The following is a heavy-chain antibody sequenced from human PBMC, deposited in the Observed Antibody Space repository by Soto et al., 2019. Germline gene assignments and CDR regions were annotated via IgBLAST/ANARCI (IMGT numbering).Heavy chain of an antibody. V-gene: IGHV3-53*01. CDR2: INSGGYT. CDR1: GFTVSINQ. Sequence: PGGSLRLSCAASGFTVSINQMSWVRQAPGMGLEWVSVINSGGYTYHADSVKGRFTISRDNSKNTVYLQMKSLRAEDTAVYYCARGGAYDVWGQGSLVTVSS. CDR3: ARGGAYDV. J-gene: IGHJ4*02. D-gene: IGHD3-3*01.